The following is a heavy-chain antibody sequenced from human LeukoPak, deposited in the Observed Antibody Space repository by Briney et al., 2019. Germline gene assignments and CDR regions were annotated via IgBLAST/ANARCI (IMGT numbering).Heavy chain of an antibody. CDR3: ARAACSGGSCYPDY. J-gene: IGHJ4*02. CDR1: AGTFSSYA. CDR2: IIPIFGTA. Sequence: EASVKVSCKASAGTFSSYAISWVRQAPGQGLEWMGGIIPIFGTANYAQKFQGRVTITADESTSTAYMELSSLRSEDTAVYYCARAACSGGSCYPDYWGQGTLVTVSS. D-gene: IGHD2-15*01. V-gene: IGHV1-69*13.